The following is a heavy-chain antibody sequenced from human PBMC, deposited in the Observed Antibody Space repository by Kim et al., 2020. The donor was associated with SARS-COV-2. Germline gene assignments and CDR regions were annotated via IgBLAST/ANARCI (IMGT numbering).Heavy chain of an antibody. J-gene: IGHJ5*02. V-gene: IGHV4-39*01. D-gene: IGHD5-18*01. Sequence: NPSLKSRVTISVDTSKNQFSLKLSSVTAADTAVYYCARVDTAMAINWFDPWGQGTLVTVSS. CDR3: ARVDTAMAINWFDP.